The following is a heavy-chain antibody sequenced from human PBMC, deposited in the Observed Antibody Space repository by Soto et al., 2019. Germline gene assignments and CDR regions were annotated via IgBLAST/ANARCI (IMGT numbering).Heavy chain of an antibody. J-gene: IGHJ4*02. CDR2: ISTYNGNT. CDR3: ARENYGDYGY. D-gene: IGHD4-17*01. Sequence: SVXVSCKASGYTFTTYGISWVRQAPGQGLEWMGWISTYNGNTNYAQKLQGRVTMTTDTSTSTAYMELRSLRSDDTAVYYCARENYGDYGYWGQGTLVSVSS. CDR1: GYTFTTYG. V-gene: IGHV1-18*01.